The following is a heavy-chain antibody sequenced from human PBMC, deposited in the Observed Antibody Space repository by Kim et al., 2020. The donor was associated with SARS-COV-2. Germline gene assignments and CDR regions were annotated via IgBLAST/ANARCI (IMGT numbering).Heavy chain of an antibody. D-gene: IGHD4-17*01. J-gene: IGHJ6*02. Sequence: GGSLRLSCAASGFTFSGSAMHWVRQASGKGLEWVGRIRSKANSYATAYAASVKGRFTISRDDSKNTAYLQMNSLKTEDTAVYYCTSSRYDYGDYYGMDVWGQGTTVTVSS. CDR2: IRSKANSYAT. CDR3: TSSRYDYGDYYGMDV. V-gene: IGHV3-73*01. CDR1: GFTFSGSA.